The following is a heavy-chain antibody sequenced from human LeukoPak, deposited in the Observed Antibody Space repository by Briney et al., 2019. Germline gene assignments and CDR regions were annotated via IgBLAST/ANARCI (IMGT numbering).Heavy chain of an antibody. CDR1: GFTFDDYG. V-gene: IGHV3-20*04. Sequence: GGSLRLSCAASGFTFDDYGMSWVRQAPGKGLEWVSGINWNGGSTGYADSVKGRFTISRDNAKNSLYLQMNSLRAEDTALYYCARWGVLSGYYCSGSYGPKYYFDYWGQGTLVTVSS. CDR3: ARWGVLSGYYCSGSYGPKYYFDY. D-gene: IGHD3-10*01. CDR2: INWNGGST. J-gene: IGHJ4*02.